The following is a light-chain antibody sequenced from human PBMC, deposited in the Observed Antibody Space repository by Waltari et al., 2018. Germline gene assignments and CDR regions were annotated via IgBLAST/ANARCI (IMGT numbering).Light chain of an antibody. V-gene: IGKV1-33*01. CDR1: QGIRKL. J-gene: IGKJ4*01. CDR3: QQYESLPLS. CDR2: DAS. Sequence: DIQMTQSPSSLSASIGDRVIITCQASQGIRKLLSWVQQKPGNAPKVLISDASNLETGVPSRFSGSGFGTYFTFTINSLQPEDIGTYYCQQYESLPLSFGGGTKVEVK.